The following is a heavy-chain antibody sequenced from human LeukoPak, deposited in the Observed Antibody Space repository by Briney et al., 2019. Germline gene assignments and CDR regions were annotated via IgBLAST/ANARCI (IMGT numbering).Heavy chain of an antibody. V-gene: IGHV1-2*02. CDR2: INPNSGGT. CDR1: VYTFTGYY. D-gene: IGHD6-13*01. J-gene: IGHJ4*02. Sequence: ASVKVSCNASVYTFTGYYMHWVRQAPGQGREWMGWINPNSGGTNYAQKFQGRVTMTRDTSISTAYMELSSLRSEDTAVYYCARAEVAAAYLHWGQGTLVTFSS. CDR3: ARAEVAAAYLH.